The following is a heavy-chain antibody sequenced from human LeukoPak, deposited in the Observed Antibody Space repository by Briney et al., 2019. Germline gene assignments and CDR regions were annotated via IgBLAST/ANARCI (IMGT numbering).Heavy chain of an antibody. D-gene: IGHD4-17*01. Sequence: GGSLRLSCAASGFTFSDYYMSWIRQAPGKGLEWVSYISSSGTTIYYADSVKGRFTISRDNAKNSLYLQMNSLRAEDTAVYYCARRTVTRDWYFDLWGRGALVTVSS. V-gene: IGHV3-11*01. CDR3: ARRTVTRDWYFDL. CDR2: ISSSGTTI. J-gene: IGHJ2*01. CDR1: GFTFSDYY.